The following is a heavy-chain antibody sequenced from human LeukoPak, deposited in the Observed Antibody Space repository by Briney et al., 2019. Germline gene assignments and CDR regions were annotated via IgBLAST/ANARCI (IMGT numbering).Heavy chain of an antibody. D-gene: IGHD6-19*01. CDR2: INPNSGGT. CDR3: ARDRDGWYTFDY. CDR1: GYTFTGYY. V-gene: IGHV1-2*02. J-gene: IGHJ4*02. Sequence: ASVKVSCKASGYTFTGYYVHWVRQAPGQGLEWKGWINPNSGGTNYAQKFQGRVTMTRDTSISTAYMELSRLRSDDTAVYYCARDRDGWYTFDYWGQGTLVTVSS.